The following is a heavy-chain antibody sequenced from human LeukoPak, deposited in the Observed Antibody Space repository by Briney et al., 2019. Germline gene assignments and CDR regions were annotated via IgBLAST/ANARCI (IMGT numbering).Heavy chain of an antibody. J-gene: IGHJ4*02. CDR1: GITFSRYG. CDR3: ARRSGIAVAGAFDY. V-gene: IGHV3-30*02. D-gene: IGHD6-19*01. Sequence: GGSLRLSCAASGITFSRYGMHWVRQAPGKGLEWVTFIRYDGSIKYYADSVKGRFTMSRDNSKNTLFLQMNSLRAEDTAVYYCARRSGIAVAGAFDYWGQGTLVTVSS. CDR2: IRYDGSIK.